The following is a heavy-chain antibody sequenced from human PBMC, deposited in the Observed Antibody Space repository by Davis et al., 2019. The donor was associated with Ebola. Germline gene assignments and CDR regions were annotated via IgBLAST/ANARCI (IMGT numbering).Heavy chain of an antibody. Sequence: GSLRLSCAASGFTVSSNHMSWVRQSPGEGLEWMGYIYYRASPSYNPSFESRVAISIDTSKNQLSLTLRSVPAAYTAVYYCVGTTLTAGSYQYYGMYVWGQGTTVTVSS. J-gene: IGHJ6*02. CDR1: GFTVSSNH. D-gene: IGHD2-21*02. CDR2: IYYRASP. V-gene: IGHV4-59*08. CDR3: VGTTLTAGSYQYYGMYV.